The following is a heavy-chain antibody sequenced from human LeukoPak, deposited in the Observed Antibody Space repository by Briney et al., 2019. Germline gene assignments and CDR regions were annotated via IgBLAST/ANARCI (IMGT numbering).Heavy chain of an antibody. J-gene: IGHJ4*02. CDR2: IYTSGST. CDR1: GGSISSGSYY. V-gene: IGHV4-61*02. D-gene: IGHD3-10*01. Sequence: SETLSLTCTVSGGSISSGSYYWSWIRQPAGKGLEWIGRIYTSGSTNYNPSLKSRVTISVDTSKNQFSLKLSSVTAADTAVYYCARHRSYYGSGTYYPYFDYWGQGTLVTVSS. CDR3: ARHRSYYGSGTYYPYFDY.